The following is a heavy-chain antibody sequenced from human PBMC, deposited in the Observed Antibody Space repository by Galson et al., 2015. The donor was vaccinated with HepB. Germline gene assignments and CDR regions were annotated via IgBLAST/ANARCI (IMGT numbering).Heavy chain of an antibody. CDR2: ISGSGGST. Sequence: SLRLSCAASGFTFSSYAMNWVRQAPGKGLEWVSAISGSGGSTYYADSVKGRFTISRDNSKNTLYLQVNSLRAEDTAVYYCAKSYWRGEYSYGSARHWGQGTLVTVSS. V-gene: IGHV3-23*01. CDR3: AKSYWRGEYSYGSARH. CDR1: GFTFSSYA. J-gene: IGHJ4*02. D-gene: IGHD5-18*01.